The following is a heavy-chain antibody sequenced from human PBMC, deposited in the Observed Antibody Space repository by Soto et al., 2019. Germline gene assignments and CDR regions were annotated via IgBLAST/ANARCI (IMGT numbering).Heavy chain of an antibody. CDR3: ARGEYCSGGSCYAYFDY. Sequence: GGSLRLSCAASGFTVSSNYMSWVRQAPGKGLEWVSVIYSGGSTYYADSVKGRFTISRHNSKNTLYLQMNSLRAEDTAVYYCARGEYCSGGSCYAYFDYWGQGTLVTVSS. CDR1: GFTVSSNY. J-gene: IGHJ4*02. V-gene: IGHV3-53*04. D-gene: IGHD2-15*01. CDR2: IYSGGST.